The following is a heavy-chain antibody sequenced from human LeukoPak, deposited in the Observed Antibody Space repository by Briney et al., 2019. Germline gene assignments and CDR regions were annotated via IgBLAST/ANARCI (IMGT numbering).Heavy chain of an antibody. CDR3: ARDMVRGVINWFDP. D-gene: IGHD3-10*01. J-gene: IGHJ5*02. CDR1: GGSISSYY. V-gene: IGHV4-4*07. CDR2: IYTSGST. Sequence: KPSETLSLTCTVSGGSISSYYWSWIRQPAGKGLEWIGRIYTSGSTNYNPSLKSRVTMSVDTSKNQFSLKLSSVTAADAAVYYCARDMVRGVINWFDPWGQGTLVTVSS.